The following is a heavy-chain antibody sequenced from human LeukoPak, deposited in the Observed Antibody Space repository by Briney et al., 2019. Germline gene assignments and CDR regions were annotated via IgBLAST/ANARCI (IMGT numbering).Heavy chain of an antibody. V-gene: IGHV4-59*01. D-gene: IGHD6-19*01. CDR1: GGSISSYY. Sequence: SETLSLTCTVSGGSISSYYWSWIRQPPGKGLEWIGYIYYSGSTNYNPSLKSRVTISVDTSKNQFSLKLSSVTAADTAVYYCARGGSGWLRGNFDYWGQGTLVTVSS. CDR2: IYYSGST. CDR3: ARGGSGWLRGNFDY. J-gene: IGHJ4*02.